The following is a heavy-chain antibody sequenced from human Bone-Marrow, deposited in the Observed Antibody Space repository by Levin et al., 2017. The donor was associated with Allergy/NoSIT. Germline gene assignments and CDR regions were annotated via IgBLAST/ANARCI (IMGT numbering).Heavy chain of an antibody. D-gene: IGHD6-19*01. CDR2: ISFDGTNT. CDR1: GFIFSDYG. J-gene: IGHJ5*02. Sequence: LSLTCAASGFIFSDYGIHWVRQAPGKGLEWLAVISFDGTNTYYGDSVKGRFTISRDNSKNTLYLQMNSLRGEDTAVYYCAREAVAGPGLNWFDPWGQGTLVTVSS. CDR3: AREAVAGPGLNWFDP. V-gene: IGHV3-30*04.